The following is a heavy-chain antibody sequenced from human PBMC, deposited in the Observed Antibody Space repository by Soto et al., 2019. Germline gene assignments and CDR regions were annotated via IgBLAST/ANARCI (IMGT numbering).Heavy chain of an antibody. CDR3: ARGHGDFVDPFFDY. V-gene: IGHV3-33*07. J-gene: IGHJ4*02. CDR2: IWYDGSNQ. D-gene: IGHD4-17*01. Sequence: GGSLRLSCAASVLTFSSYAMYWVRQAPGKGLEWVASIWYDGSNQDYADSVKGRFTISRDNSKNTMYLQMNSLRAEDTAIYYCARGHGDFVDPFFDYWGQGSLVTAPQ. CDR1: VLTFSSYA.